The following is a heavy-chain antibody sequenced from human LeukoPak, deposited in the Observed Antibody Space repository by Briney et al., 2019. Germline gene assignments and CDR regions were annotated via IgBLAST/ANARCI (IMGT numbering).Heavy chain of an antibody. D-gene: IGHD3-10*01. V-gene: IGHV3-21*04. CDR2: IYSSTSFI. Sequence: GGSLRLSCAASGFTFTTYSMNWVRRAPGKGLEWVSSIYSSTSFIYYADSVKGRFTISRDNAKNSLYLEMNSLRAEDTAVYYCARGMGAVPRTFDIWGQGTMVTVSS. CDR1: GFTFTTYS. CDR3: ARGMGAVPRTFDI. J-gene: IGHJ3*02.